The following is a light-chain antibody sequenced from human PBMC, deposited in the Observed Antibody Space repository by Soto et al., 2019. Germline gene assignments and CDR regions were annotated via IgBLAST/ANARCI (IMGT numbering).Light chain of an antibody. J-gene: IGLJ3*02. Sequence: NFMLTQPRSVSASPGKTVTISCTRSSGSVAGYYVEWYQQRPGTAPTTVIFENNQRPSGVPHRFSGSIDSSSNSASLTISGLTTEDEADYYCLSYDTDSAVFGGGTKVTVL. CDR3: LSYDTDSAV. CDR1: SGSVAGYY. V-gene: IGLV6-57*04. CDR2: ENN.